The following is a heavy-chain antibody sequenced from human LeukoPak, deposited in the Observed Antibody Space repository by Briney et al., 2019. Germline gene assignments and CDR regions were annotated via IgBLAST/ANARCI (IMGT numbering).Heavy chain of an antibody. CDR3: ARGGWSLDY. J-gene: IGHJ4*02. Sequence: PSETLSLTCSVSGDSISSLYWAWLRPPPAKGLAWIGYIHYSGTTNYNPSLKSRITTSLDTSKNQFSLKLNSVTAADTAVYYCARGGWSLDYWGQGTLVTVSS. CDR1: GDSISSLY. V-gene: IGHV4-59*11. D-gene: IGHD6-19*01. CDR2: IHYSGTT.